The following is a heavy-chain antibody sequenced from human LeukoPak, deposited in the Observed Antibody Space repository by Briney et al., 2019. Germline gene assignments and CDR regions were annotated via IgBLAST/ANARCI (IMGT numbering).Heavy chain of an antibody. CDR2: ISSSSSYI. V-gene: IGHV3-21*01. CDR1: GFIFSSYS. J-gene: IGHJ4*02. CDR3: ARDAGYSSGWYYFDY. D-gene: IGHD6-19*01. Sequence: PGGSLRLSCAASGFIFSSYSMNWVRQAPGKGLEWVSSISSSSSYIYYADSVKGRFTISRDNAKNSLYLQMNSLRAEDTAVYYCARDAGYSSGWYYFDYWGQGTLVTVSS.